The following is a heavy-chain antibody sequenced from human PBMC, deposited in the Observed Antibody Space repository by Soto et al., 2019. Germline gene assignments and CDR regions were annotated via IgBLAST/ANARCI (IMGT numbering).Heavy chain of an antibody. D-gene: IGHD1-26*01. V-gene: IGHV4-30-4*01. CDR3: ASASQSGSYFDY. CDR1: GGSISSGDYY. Sequence: PSETLSLPCTVSGGSISSGDYYWSWIRQPPGKGLEWIGYIYYSGSTYYSPSLKSRVTISVDTSKNQFSLKLSSVTAADTAVYYCASASQSGSYFDYWGQGTLVTVSS. J-gene: IGHJ4*02. CDR2: IYYSGST.